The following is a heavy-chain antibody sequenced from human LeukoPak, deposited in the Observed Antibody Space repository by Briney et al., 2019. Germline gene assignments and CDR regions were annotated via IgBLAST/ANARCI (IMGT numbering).Heavy chain of an antibody. CDR2: ISYSGST. Sequence: NPSETLSLTCTVSGASINNYYWSWIRQPPGKGLEWIGYISYSGSTNYNPSLKSRVTISVDTSKHQFSLKLSAVTAADTAVYYCARGPHKFDYWGQGSLVTVSS. J-gene: IGHJ4*02. CDR1: GASINNYY. CDR3: ARGPHKFDY. V-gene: IGHV4-59*01.